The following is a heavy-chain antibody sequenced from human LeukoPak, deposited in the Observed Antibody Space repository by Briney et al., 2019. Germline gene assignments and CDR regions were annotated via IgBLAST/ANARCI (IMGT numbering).Heavy chain of an antibody. J-gene: IGHJ3*02. CDR3: VRIYYSNAFDI. Sequence: ASVKVFCKASGYTFTNFDINWVRQATGQGLEWMGWMNPKTGNTGSAQKFQGRVTITGDTSISTVYMELSSLRSEDTAVYYCVRIYYSNAFDIWGQGTMVTVSS. D-gene: IGHD4-11*01. CDR1: GYTFTNFD. V-gene: IGHV1-8*01. CDR2: MNPKTGNT.